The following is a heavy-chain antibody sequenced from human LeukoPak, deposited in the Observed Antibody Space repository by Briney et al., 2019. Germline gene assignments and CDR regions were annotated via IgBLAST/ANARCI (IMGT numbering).Heavy chain of an antibody. J-gene: IGHJ3*02. CDR3: ARERWFDI. CDR2: MSYGGTT. CDR1: GGSISTNTYY. V-gene: IGHV4-39*07. D-gene: IGHD4-23*01. Sequence: SETLSLTCTVSGGSISTNTYYWGWIRQPPGKGLEWIGSMSYGGTTYYNPSLKSRVTISVDTSKNQFSLKLSSVTAADTAVYYCARERWFDIWGQGTMVTVSS.